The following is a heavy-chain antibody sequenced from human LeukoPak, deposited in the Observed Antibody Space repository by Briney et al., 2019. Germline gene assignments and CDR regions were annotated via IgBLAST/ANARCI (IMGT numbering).Heavy chain of an antibody. J-gene: IGHJ3*02. Sequence: PGGSLSLSCAASGFSFSSYEMNWVRQGPGKGLEWVSYISGSGTTIYDADSVKGRSTISRDNAKNTLYLHLNSLTAEDTAIYYCVRDEIRSGAFDIWGQGTMVTVSS. CDR3: VRDEIRSGAFDI. CDR1: GFSFSSYE. D-gene: IGHD3-10*01. CDR2: ISGSGTTI. V-gene: IGHV3-48*03.